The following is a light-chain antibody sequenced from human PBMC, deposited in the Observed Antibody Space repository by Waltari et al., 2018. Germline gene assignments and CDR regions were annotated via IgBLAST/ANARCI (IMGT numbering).Light chain of an antibody. J-gene: IGKJ4*01. CDR1: QDISRC. V-gene: IGKV1-12*01. Sequence: DIQMTQSPSSVSASVGDRVIIPCRASQDISRCLAWYQQTPGKAPKFLIYDASTLQSGVPSRFSGTGSGTEFTLTISSLQPEDFATYYCQHGNTFPLTFGGGTKVEIK. CDR3: QHGNTFPLT. CDR2: DAS.